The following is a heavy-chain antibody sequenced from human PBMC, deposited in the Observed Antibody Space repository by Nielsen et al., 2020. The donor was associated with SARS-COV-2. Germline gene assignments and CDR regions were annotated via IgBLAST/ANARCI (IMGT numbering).Heavy chain of an antibody. CDR2: IYSGGGT. CDR1: GFTVSGKN. V-gene: IGHV3-53*01. Sequence: GESLKISCAASGFTVSGKNMNWVRRAPGKGLERVSVIYSGGGTYCADSVKGRFTISRDNSKDTLYLEMSSLRVEETAFYYCVKSSANWYSSFDYWGPGTLVTVSS. CDR3: VKSSANWYSSFDY. D-gene: IGHD2-21*02. J-gene: IGHJ4*02.